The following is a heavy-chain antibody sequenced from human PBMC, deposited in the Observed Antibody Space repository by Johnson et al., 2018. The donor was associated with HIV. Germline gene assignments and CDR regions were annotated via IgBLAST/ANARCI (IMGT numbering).Heavy chain of an antibody. Sequence: QVQLVESGGGVVQPGRSLRLSCAASGFTFSSYGMHWVRQAPGKGLEWVAVISHDGSKKYYADSVEGRFTISRDNSKNTLYLQMNSLRAEDTAVYYCASVPMIVVLDGAFDIWGQGTMVTVSS. J-gene: IGHJ3*02. CDR2: ISHDGSKK. CDR3: ASVPMIVVLDGAFDI. D-gene: IGHD3-22*01. V-gene: IGHV3-30*03. CDR1: GFTFSSYG.